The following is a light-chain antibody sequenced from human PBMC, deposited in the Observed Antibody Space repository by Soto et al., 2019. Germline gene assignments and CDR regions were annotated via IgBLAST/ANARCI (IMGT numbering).Light chain of an antibody. CDR3: SSYTSSSTLV. V-gene: IGLV2-14*01. Sequence: QSALTQPASVSGSRGQSITISCTGTSSDVGGYNYVSWYQQHPGKDSKLMIYDVSNRPSGVSNRFSGSKSGNTASLTISGLQAEDEADYYCSSYTSSSTLVFGGGTKLTVL. J-gene: IGLJ2*01. CDR1: SSDVGGYNY. CDR2: DVS.